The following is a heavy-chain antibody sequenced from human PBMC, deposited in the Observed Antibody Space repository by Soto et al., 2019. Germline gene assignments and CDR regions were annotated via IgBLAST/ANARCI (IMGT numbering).Heavy chain of an antibody. CDR2: IYSNDAK. J-gene: IGHJ4*02. V-gene: IGHV2-26*01. D-gene: IGHD2-8*02. CDR3: ARSISLPDPADAWCVN. CDR1: GFSLYSAGTG. Sequence: SGPTLVNPTETLTLTCTVSGFSLYSAGTGVSWIRQPPGKALDWLAHIYSNDAKSYITPLRGRLTISKDPSKRQVVLTLTNCDRVDTGKYFCARSISLPDPADAWCVNWGPG.